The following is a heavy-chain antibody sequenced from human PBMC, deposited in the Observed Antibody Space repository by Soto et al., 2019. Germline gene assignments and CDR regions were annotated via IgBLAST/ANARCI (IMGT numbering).Heavy chain of an antibody. D-gene: IGHD2-2*01. Sequence: GASVKVSCKVSGYTLTELSMHWVRQAPGKGLEWMGGFDPEDGETIYAQKFQGRVTMTEDTSTDTAYMELSSLRSEDTAVYYCATDCISTSCYDWPPWGQGPLVTVSS. CDR1: GYTLTELS. V-gene: IGHV1-24*01. CDR2: FDPEDGET. J-gene: IGHJ5*02. CDR3: ATDCISTSCYDWPP.